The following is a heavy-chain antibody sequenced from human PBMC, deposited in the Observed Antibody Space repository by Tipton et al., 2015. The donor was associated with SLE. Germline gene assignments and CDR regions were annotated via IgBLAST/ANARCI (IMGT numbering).Heavy chain of an antibody. CDR1: GFTFSSYA. CDR3: AKFEKTTDFYLDS. D-gene: IGHD1/OR15-1a*01. Sequence: GSLRLSCATSGFTFSSYALSWVRRAPGKGLVWVSAIRGGGGSTYYADFVKGRFSISIDKSKKTLFLQMNSLRVDDTATYYCAKFEKTTDFYLDSWGQGTLVSVSS. V-gene: IGHV3-23*01. J-gene: IGHJ4*02. CDR2: IRGGGGST.